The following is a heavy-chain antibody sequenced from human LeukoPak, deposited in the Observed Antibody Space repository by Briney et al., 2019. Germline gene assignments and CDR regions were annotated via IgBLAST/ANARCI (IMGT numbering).Heavy chain of an antibody. D-gene: IGHD4-23*01. V-gene: IGHV1-18*01. CDR2: ISAYNGDI. CDR1: GYTFTSSG. CDR3: ARVGRDYGGNRFSDY. J-gene: IGHJ4*02. Sequence: ASVKVSCKASGYTFTSSGVSWVRQAPGQGLEWMGWISAYNGDINYAQKFQGRVTMTTDTSTGTAYMELRSLRSDDTAIYYCARVGRDYGGNRFSDYWGQGTLVTVSS.